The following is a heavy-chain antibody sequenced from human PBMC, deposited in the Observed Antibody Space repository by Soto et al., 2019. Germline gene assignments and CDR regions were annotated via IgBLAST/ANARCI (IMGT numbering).Heavy chain of an antibody. CDR3: TKKGDSGVGFDS. CDR1: GFSFTNYD. Sequence: GGSLRLSCAASGFSFTNYDMSWVRQAPGKGLEWVSTVIGSGINTYYADSVKGQFTISRDNSKNTLYLQLNSLRVEDSALFYCTKKGDSGVGFDSWGQGTLVTVSS. CDR2: VIGSGINT. V-gene: IGHV3-23*01. D-gene: IGHD1-26*01. J-gene: IGHJ4*02.